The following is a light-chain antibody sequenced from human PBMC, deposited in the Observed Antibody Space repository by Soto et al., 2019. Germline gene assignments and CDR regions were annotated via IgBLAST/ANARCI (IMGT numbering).Light chain of an antibody. J-gene: IGLJ3*02. V-gene: IGLV8-61*01. CDR3: VLYMGSGIWV. CDR2: STN. CDR1: SGSVSTSYY. Sequence: QAVVTQEPSFSVSPGGTVTLTCGLSSGSVSTSYYPSWYQQTPGQAPRTLIYSTNTRSSGVPDRFSGSILGNKAALTITGAEAEEESDYSCVLYMGSGIWVFGGGTKLTVL.